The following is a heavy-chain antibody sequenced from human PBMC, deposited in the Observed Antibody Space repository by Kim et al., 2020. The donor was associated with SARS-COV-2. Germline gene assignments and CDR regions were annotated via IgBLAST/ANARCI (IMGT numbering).Heavy chain of an antibody. Sequence: ASVKVSCKASGYTFTSYYMHWVRQAPGQGLEWMGIINPSGGSTSYAQKFQGRVTMTRDTSTSTVYMELSSLRSEDTAVYYCARVGRPNMVRGVPLDYWGQGTLVTVSS. J-gene: IGHJ4*02. CDR1: GYTFTSYY. V-gene: IGHV1-46*01. CDR2: INPSGGST. D-gene: IGHD3-10*01. CDR3: ARVGRPNMVRGVPLDY.